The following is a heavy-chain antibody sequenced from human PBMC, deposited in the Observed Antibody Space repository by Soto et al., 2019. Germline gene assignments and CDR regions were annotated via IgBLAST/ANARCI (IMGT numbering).Heavy chain of an antibody. V-gene: IGHV3-23*01. D-gene: IGHD3-22*01. Sequence: EVQLLESGGGLVQPGGSLRLSCAASGFTFSSYTMSWVRQAPGKGLEWVSAISGSGGSTYYADSVKGRFTISRDNSKNTLYLKMNSLRAEDTAVYYCAKGSKGVDPYDSSGYYYFYFDYWGQGTLVTVSS. CDR3: AKGSKGVDPYDSSGYYYFYFDY. J-gene: IGHJ4*02. CDR1: GFTFSSYT. CDR2: ISGSGGST.